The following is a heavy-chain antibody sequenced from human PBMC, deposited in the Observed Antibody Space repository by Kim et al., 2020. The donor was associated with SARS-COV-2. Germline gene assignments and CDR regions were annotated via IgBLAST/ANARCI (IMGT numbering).Heavy chain of an antibody. CDR2: ISISGNTK. CDR3: EREPPDVAGPHDGAPPDSSDF. V-gene: IGHV3-48*03. CDR1: GFNVRNYA. Sequence: GGSLRLSCAASGFNVRNYAMNWVRQAPGKGLEWISYISISGNTKYYADSVKGRFTISRDNAKKSLYLQMDSLRADDTGVYYCEREPPDVAGPHDGAPPDSSDFWGQGTLVTVYS. D-gene: IGHD2-21*01. J-gene: IGHJ4*02.